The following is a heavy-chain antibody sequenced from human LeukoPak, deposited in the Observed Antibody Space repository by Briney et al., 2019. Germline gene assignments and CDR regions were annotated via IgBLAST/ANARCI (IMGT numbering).Heavy chain of an antibody. D-gene: IGHD3-22*01. J-gene: IGHJ5*02. CDR3: ARDYYDSSDTNWFDP. CDR2: ISSSGSTI. Sequence: PGGSLRLSCAASGFTFSDYYMSWIRQAPGKGLEWVSYISSSGSTIYYADSVKGRFTISRDNAKNSLYLQMNSLRAEDTAVYYCARDYYDSSDTNWFDPGAREPWSPSPQ. V-gene: IGHV3-11*01. CDR1: GFTFSDYY.